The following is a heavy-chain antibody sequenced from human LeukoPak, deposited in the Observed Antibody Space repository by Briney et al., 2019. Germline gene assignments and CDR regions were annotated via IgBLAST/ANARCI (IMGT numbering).Heavy chain of an antibody. J-gene: IGHJ6*03. CDR1: GFTFSSYW. V-gene: IGHV3-7*01. CDR3: ARDNSWYQGYHYMDV. Sequence: GGSLRLSCAASGFTFSSYWMSWVRQAPGKGLEWVANIKQDGSEKYYVDSVKGRFTISRDNAKNSLYLQMNSLRVEGTAVYYCARDNSWYQGYHYMDVWGKGTTVTISS. D-gene: IGHD6-13*01. CDR2: IKQDGSEK.